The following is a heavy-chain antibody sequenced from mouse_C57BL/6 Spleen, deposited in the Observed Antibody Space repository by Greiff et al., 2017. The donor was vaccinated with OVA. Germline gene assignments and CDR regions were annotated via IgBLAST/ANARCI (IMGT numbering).Heavy chain of an antibody. CDR3: ARDIYYYGSSYSYWYFDV. V-gene: IGHV1-55*01. D-gene: IGHD1-1*01. CDR2: IYPGSGST. CDR1: GYTFTSYW. Sequence: QVQLQQSGAELVKPGASVKMSCKASGYTFTSYWITWVKQRPGQGLEWIGDIYPGSGSTNYNEKFKSKATLTVDTSSSTACMQLSSLTSEDSAVYYCARDIYYYGSSYSYWYFDVWGTGTTVTVSS. J-gene: IGHJ1*03.